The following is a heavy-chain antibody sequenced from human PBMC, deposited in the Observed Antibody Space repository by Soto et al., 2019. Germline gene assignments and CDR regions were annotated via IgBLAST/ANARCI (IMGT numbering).Heavy chain of an antibody. Sequence: GESLKISCKGSGYSFTSYWISWVRQMPGKGLEWMGRIDPSDSYTNYSPSFQGHVTISADKSISTAYLQWSSLKASDTAMYYCASDSSLRCSSTSCYEDYYYGMDVWGQGTTVTVSS. D-gene: IGHD2-2*01. V-gene: IGHV5-10-1*01. CDR2: IDPSDSYT. CDR3: ASDSSLRCSSTSCYEDYYYGMDV. J-gene: IGHJ6*02. CDR1: GYSFTSYW.